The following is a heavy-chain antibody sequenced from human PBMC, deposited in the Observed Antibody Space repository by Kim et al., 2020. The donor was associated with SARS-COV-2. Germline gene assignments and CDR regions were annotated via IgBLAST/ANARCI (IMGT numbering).Heavy chain of an antibody. Sequence: GGSLRLSCAASGFTFSTYSMNWVRQAPGKGLEWVSSISSSSRYTYYADSMKGRFTISRDNAKNSLYLQINSLGDEDTAVYYCARMGFGDWNFDYWGQGTLVTVSS. D-gene: IGHD3-10*01. V-gene: IGHV3-21*01. CDR2: ISSSSRYT. CDR3: ARMGFGDWNFDY. J-gene: IGHJ4*02. CDR1: GFTFSTYS.